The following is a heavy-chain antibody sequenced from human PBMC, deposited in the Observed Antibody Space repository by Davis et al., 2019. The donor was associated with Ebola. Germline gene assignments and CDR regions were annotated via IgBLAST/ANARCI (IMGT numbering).Heavy chain of an antibody. J-gene: IGHJ6*02. Sequence: GESLKISCAASGFTFSPYWMHWVRQAPGKGLVWVSHINSDGSTKIYADSVEGRFTISRDNAKNSLYLQMNSLRSEDTAVYYCARRYSSSSGGYYYYYYGMDVWGQGTTVTVSS. V-gene: IGHV3-74*01. CDR1: GFTFSPYW. D-gene: IGHD6-6*01. CDR3: ARRYSSSSGGYYYYYYGMDV. CDR2: INSDGSTK.